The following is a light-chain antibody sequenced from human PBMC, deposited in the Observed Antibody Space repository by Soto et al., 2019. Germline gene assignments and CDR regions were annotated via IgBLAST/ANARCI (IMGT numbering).Light chain of an antibody. Sequence: EIVLTQSPGTLSLSPGERATLSCRASQSVSSNYLAWYQQKSGQAPRLLIYDATSRATDVPDRFSGSGSGTDFTLTISSLDPEDFALYYCQQRSAWPFTFGGGTSVLIK. CDR3: QQRSAWPFT. J-gene: IGKJ4*01. V-gene: IGKV3D-20*02. CDR2: DAT. CDR1: QSVSSNY.